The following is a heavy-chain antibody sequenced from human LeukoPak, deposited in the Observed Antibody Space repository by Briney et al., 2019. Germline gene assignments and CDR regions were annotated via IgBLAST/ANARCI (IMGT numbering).Heavy chain of an antibody. V-gene: IGHV1-18*01. D-gene: IGHD3-9*01. CDR2: ISAYNGNT. J-gene: IGHJ4*02. Sequence: GASVKVSCKASGYTFTSYGISWVRQAPGQGLEWMGWISAYNGNTNYAQKLQGRVTMTTDTSTSTAYMELSSLRSEDTAVYYCARGPYYDILTGYYIPGNFDYWGQGTLVTVSS. CDR1: GYTFTSYG. CDR3: ARGPYYDILTGYYIPGNFDY.